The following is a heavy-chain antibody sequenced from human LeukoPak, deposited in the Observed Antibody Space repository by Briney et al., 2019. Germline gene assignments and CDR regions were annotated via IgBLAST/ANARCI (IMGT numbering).Heavy chain of an antibody. CDR2: ISSSSSYI. Sequence: PGGSLRLSCAASGFTFSSYSMNWVRQAPGKGLEWVSSISSSSSYIYYADSVKGRFTISRDNAKNPLYLQMNSLRAEDTAVYYCARDQCAGGYDSEACLGDAFDIWGQGTMVTVSS. CDR3: ARDQCAGGYDSEACLGDAFDI. CDR1: GFTFSSYS. J-gene: IGHJ3*02. V-gene: IGHV3-21*01. D-gene: IGHD5-12*01.